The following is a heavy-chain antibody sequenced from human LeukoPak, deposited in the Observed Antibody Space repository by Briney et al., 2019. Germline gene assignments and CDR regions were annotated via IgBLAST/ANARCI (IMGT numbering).Heavy chain of an antibody. CDR3: ARDRDYYDSSGPLDY. Sequence: ASVKVSCKASGYTFTSFAIHWVRQAPGQRLEWMGWINTGKGNTKYSQKFQGRVTITRDTSASTAYIELSSLRSEDTAVYYCARDRDYYDSSGPLDYWGQGTLVTVSS. CDR2: INTGKGNT. CDR1: GYTFTSFA. J-gene: IGHJ4*02. D-gene: IGHD3-22*01. V-gene: IGHV1-3*04.